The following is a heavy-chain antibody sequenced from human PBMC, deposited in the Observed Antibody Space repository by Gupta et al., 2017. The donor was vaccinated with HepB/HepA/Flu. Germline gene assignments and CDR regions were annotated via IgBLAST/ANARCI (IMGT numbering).Heavy chain of an antibody. J-gene: IGHJ4*02. V-gene: IGHV3-33*08. CDR3: VRENGDDYGV. CDR1: GFSFSDYG. Sequence: QVHLVESGGGVVQPGRSLRLSCAASGFSFSDYGMNWVRQAPGKRLEWVAVIWYNGNTQYYADSVRGRFTLSRDNSRNTLSLQMNSLGVDDTGVYYCVRENGDDYGVWGQGTPVTVSS. CDR2: IWYNGNTQ. D-gene: IGHD4-17*01.